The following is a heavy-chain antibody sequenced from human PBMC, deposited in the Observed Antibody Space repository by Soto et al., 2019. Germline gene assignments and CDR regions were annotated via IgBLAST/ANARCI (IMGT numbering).Heavy chain of an antibody. J-gene: IGHJ4*02. CDR1: GFSVSSSGVG. D-gene: IGHD1-26*01. V-gene: IGHV2-5*02. CDR2: IYWDDDK. Sequence: QITLKESGPTPVKPTQTLTLTCTCTGFSVSSSGVGVAWIRQPPGKALEWLALIYWDDDKRYSPSLKSRLTITKDTPGNQAVLTMTNMDPVDTATYYCAHYSRGSHALDYWGQGTLITVSS. CDR3: AHYSRGSHALDY.